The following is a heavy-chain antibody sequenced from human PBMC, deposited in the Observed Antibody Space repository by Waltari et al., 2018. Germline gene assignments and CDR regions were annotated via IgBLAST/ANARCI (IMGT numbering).Heavy chain of an antibody. CDR1: GGTFSSYA. J-gene: IGHJ4*02. D-gene: IGHD4-17*01. CDR2: INAGNGNT. V-gene: IGHV1-3*01. Sequence: QVQLVQSGAEVKKPGSSVKVSCKASGGTFSSYAISWVRQAPGQRLEWMGWINAGNGNTKYSQKFQGRVTITRDTSASTAYMELSSLRSEDTAVYYCARDSYLNIVGDPGDYWGQGTLVTVSS. CDR3: ARDSYLNIVGDPGDY.